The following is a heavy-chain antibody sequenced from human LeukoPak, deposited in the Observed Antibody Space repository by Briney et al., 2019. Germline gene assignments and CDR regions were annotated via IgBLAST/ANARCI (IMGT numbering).Heavy chain of an antibody. CDR3: AREGPDEMFDY. J-gene: IGHJ4*02. Sequence: GSSVKVSCKASGCTFSSYAISWVRQAPGQGLEWMGGIIPIFGTANYAQKFQGRVTITTDESTSTAYIELSSLRSEDTAVYYCAREGPDEMFDYWGQGTLVTVSS. V-gene: IGHV1-69*05. CDR2: IIPIFGTA. CDR1: GCTFSSYA.